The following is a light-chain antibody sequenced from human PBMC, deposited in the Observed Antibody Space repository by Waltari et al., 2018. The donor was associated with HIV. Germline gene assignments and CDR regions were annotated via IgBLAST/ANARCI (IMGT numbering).Light chain of an antibody. V-gene: IGLV3-25*03. J-gene: IGLJ2*01. CDR2: KDN. CDR1: TLPKKS. Sequence: SDEVTQTPSVSVSPGQTARITCSGETLPKKSVYWYQQKPGQAPVVVIYKDNERPSGIPERFSGSSSGTRATLTISGVQAEDEADYYCQSADSSGTSFGGGTKLTVL. CDR3: QSADSSGTS.